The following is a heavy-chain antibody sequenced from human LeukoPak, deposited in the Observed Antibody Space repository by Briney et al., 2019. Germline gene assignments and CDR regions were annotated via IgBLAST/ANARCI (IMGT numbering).Heavy chain of an antibody. Sequence: SETLSLTCSDSGASISSADHWWAWIRQSPGMGLEWIGSIYHSGSIYYNPSLKSRLTISVETSRNQFSLRLNSLTAAETAVYYCARKIARGLWAFDSWGQGSLV. CDR1: GASISSADHW. J-gene: IGHJ4*02. D-gene: IGHD1-26*01. V-gene: IGHV4-39*01. CDR2: IYHSGSI. CDR3: ARKIARGLWAFDS.